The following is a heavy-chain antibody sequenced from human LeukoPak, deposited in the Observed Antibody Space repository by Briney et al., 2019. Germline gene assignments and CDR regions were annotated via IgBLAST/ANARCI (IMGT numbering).Heavy chain of an antibody. CDR2: IYTSGST. V-gene: IGHV4-4*07. Sequence: SETLSLTCTVSGGSISSYYWSWIRQPAGKGLEWIGRIYTSGSTNYNPSLKSRVTMSVDTSKNQFSLKLSSVTAADTAAYYCARGGSSIAARQVPYYYYYYGMDIWGQGTTVTVSS. CDR1: GGSISSYY. CDR3: ARGGSSIAARQVPYYYYYYGMDI. D-gene: IGHD6-6*01. J-gene: IGHJ6*02.